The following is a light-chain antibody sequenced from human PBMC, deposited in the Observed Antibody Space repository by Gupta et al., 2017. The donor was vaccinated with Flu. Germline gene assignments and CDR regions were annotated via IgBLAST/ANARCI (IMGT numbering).Light chain of an antibody. J-gene: IGKJ1*01. CDR3: QQYGDSPPT. V-gene: IGKV3-20*01. Sequence: EIVSTQSPDTLSLSPGERATLSCRASQSVIYSYLAWYQHKPGQAPRLLIYGASSRATGIPDRFTGSGSGTDFTLTISRLEPEDFAVYCCQQYGDSPPTFGHGTKVELK. CDR2: GAS. CDR1: QSVIYSY.